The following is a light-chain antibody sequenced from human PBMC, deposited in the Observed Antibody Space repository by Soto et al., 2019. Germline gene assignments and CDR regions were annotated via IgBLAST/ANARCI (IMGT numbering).Light chain of an antibody. CDR1: QSVSSSY. J-gene: IGKJ5*01. CDR3: QQYGSSPLVT. V-gene: IGKV3-20*01. Sequence: EIVLTQSPGTLSLSPGERATLSCRASQSVSSSYLAWYQQKPGQPPRLLIYAASSRATGIPDRFSGSGSGTAFTFTISRLEPEDFAVYYCQQYGSSPLVTFGQGTRLEIK. CDR2: AAS.